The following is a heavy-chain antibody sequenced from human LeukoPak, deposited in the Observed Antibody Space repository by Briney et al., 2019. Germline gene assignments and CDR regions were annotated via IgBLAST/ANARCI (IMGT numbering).Heavy chain of an antibody. V-gene: IGHV1-2*02. Sequence: GASVKVSCKASGYTFTGYYMHWVRQAPGQGLEWMGWINPKSGGTNYAQKFQGRVTVTRDTSISTAYMELSRLRFDDTAVYYCARVSIAVADNWFDPWGQGTLVTVSS. CDR1: GYTFTGYY. D-gene: IGHD6-19*01. CDR2: INPKSGGT. CDR3: ARVSIAVADNWFDP. J-gene: IGHJ5*02.